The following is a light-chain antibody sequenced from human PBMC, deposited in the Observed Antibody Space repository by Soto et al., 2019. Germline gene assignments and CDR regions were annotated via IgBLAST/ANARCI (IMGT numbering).Light chain of an antibody. Sequence: EIGLTQSPGTLSLSPGERATLSCRASQSVSSSYLAWYQQKPGQAPRLLIYGASSRATGIPARFSGSGSGTDFTLTISRLEPEDFAVYYCQQYGSSPMYTFGQGTTLESK. V-gene: IGKV3-20*01. J-gene: IGKJ2*01. CDR1: QSVSSSY. CDR2: GAS. CDR3: QQYGSSPMYT.